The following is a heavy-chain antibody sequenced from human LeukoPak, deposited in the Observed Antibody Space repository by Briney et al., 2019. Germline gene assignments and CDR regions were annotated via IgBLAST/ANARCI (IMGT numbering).Heavy chain of an antibody. V-gene: IGHV3-30*02. J-gene: IGHJ3*02. CDR2: IRYDGSNK. CDR3: ARACYCSGGSCYSWCAFDI. Sequence: PGGSLRLSCAASGFTFSSYGMHWVRQAPGKGLEWVAFIRYDGSNKYYADSVKGRFTISRDNSKNTLYLQMNSLRAEDTAVYYCARACYCSGGSCYSWCAFDIWGQGTMVTVSS. CDR1: GFTFSSYG. D-gene: IGHD2-15*01.